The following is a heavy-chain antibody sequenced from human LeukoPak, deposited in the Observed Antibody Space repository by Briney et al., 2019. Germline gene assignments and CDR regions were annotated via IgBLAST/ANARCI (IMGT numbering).Heavy chain of an antibody. J-gene: IGHJ5*02. CDR1: GGSISSYY. CDR2: IYGSGST. V-gene: IGHV4-4*07. Sequence: KPSETLSLTCTVSGGSISSYYWSWIRQPAGKGLEWIGRIYGSGSTNYNPSLKSRVTMSVDTSKNQLSVKLTSVTAADTAVHYCARMTDPRYNYFDPWGRGTLVTVSS. D-gene: IGHD2-21*02. CDR3: ARMTDPRYNYFDP.